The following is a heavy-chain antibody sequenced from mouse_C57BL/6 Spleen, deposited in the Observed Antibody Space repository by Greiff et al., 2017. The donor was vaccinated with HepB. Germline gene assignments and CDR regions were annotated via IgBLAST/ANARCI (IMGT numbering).Heavy chain of an antibody. CDR3: ARIYYYGSSSYYAMDY. J-gene: IGHJ4*01. CDR1: GYTFTSYW. D-gene: IGHD1-1*01. Sequence: VQLQQPGAELVKPGASVKLSCKASGYTFTSYWMHWVKQRPGQGLEWIGMIHPNSGSTNYNEKFKSKATLTVDKSSSTAYMQLSSLTSEDSAVYYCARIYYYGSSSYYAMDYWGQGTSVTVSS. V-gene: IGHV1-64*01. CDR2: IHPNSGST.